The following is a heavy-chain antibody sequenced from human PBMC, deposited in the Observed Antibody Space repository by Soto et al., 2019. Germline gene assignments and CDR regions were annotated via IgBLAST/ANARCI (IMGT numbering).Heavy chain of an antibody. CDR2: IIPILGIA. J-gene: IGHJ4*02. V-gene: IGHV1-69*02. D-gene: IGHD6-19*01. CDR3: AGASMAGGRVFDY. Sequence: SVKVSCKASGGTFSSYTVSWVRQAPGQGLEWMGRIIPILGIANYAQKFQGRVTITADKSTSTAYMELSSLRSEDTAVYYCAGASMAGGRVFDYWGQGTLVTVSS. CDR1: GGTFSSYT.